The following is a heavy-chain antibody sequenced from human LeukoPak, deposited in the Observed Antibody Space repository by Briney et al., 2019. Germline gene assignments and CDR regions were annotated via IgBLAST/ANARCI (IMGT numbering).Heavy chain of an antibody. CDR1: GFTFSGSA. V-gene: IGHV3-73*01. Sequence: GGSLRLSCAASGFTFSGSAMHWVRQASGKGLEWVGRIRSKANSYATAYAASVKGRFTISRDDSKNTAYLQMNSLKTEDTAVYYCTRSSEAGHLNYWGQGTLVTVSS. CDR3: TRSSEAGHLNY. D-gene: IGHD6-19*01. CDR2: IRSKANSYAT. J-gene: IGHJ4*02.